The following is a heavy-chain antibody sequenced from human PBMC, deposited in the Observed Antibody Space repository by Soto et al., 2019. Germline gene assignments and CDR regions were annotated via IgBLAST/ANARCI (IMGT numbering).Heavy chain of an antibody. CDR2: IWYDGSNK. V-gene: IGHV3-33*01. CDR3: ARAYGSGPFDY. D-gene: IGHD6-19*01. CDR1: GFTFSSYG. Sequence: GGSLRLSCAASGFTFSSYGMHWVRQAPGKGLEWVAVIWYDGSNKYYADSVKGRFTISRDNSKNTLYLQMNSLRAEDTAVYYCARAYGSGPFDYWGQGTLVTVSS. J-gene: IGHJ4*02.